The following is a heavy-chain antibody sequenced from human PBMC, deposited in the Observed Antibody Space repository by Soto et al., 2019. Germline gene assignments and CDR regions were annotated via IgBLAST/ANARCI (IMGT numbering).Heavy chain of an antibody. V-gene: IGHV3-48*03. J-gene: IGHJ4*02. CDR3: VRTGDFWSGYSLDY. CDR1: GFNFSKYE. Sequence: PGGSLRLSCAASGFNFSKYEMNWVRQTPGKGLEWLSFIGNSGTNIYYADSVKGRFTISRDNAKNSLFLQMNSLRAEDTAIYYCVRTGDFWSGYSLDYWGQGTRVTVSS. D-gene: IGHD3-3*01. CDR2: IGNSGTNI.